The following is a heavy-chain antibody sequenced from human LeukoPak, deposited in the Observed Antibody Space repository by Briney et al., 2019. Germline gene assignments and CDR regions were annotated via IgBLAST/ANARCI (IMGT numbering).Heavy chain of an antibody. CDR3: ARGMYNWNYEGDWFDP. V-gene: IGHV4-34*01. D-gene: IGHD1-7*01. CDR1: GGSFSGYY. CDR2: ITHSGST. J-gene: IGHJ5*02. Sequence: PSETLSLTCAVYGGSFSGYYWSWIRQPPGKGLEWIGEITHSGSTNYNPSLKSRVTISVDTSKNQFSLKLSSVTAADTAVYYCARGMYNWNYEGDWFDPWGQGTLVTVSS.